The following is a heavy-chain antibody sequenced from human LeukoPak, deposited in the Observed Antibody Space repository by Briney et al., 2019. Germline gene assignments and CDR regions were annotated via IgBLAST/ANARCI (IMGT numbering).Heavy chain of an antibody. Sequence: PGGSLRLSCAASGFTFSSYWMHWVRQAPGKGLVWVSRINSDGSSTSYADSVKGRFTISRDNAKNTLYLQMNSLRAEDTAVYYCARDSVIGVVVVAATPVSYWGQGTLVTVSS. CDR3: ARDSVIGVVVVAATPVSY. CDR2: INSDGSST. J-gene: IGHJ4*02. CDR1: GFTFSSYW. D-gene: IGHD2-15*01. V-gene: IGHV3-74*01.